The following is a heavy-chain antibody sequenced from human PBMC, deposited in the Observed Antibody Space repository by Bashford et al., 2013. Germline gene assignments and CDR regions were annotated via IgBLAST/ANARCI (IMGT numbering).Heavy chain of an antibody. CDR2: FDPEDGET. V-gene: IGHV1-24*01. J-gene: IGHJ4*02. CDR3: ARGLSVVVATYSEYSYGYSFDY. D-gene: IGHD5-18*01. Sequence: WVRQAPGKGLEWMGGFDPEDGETFYAQKFQGRVTITRDTSASTAYMELSSLRSEDTAVYYCARGLSVVVATYSEYSYGYSFDYWGQGPWSRLL.